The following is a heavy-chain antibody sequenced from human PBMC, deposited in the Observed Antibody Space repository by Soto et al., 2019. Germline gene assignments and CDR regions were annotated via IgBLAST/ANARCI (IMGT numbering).Heavy chain of an antibody. CDR3: VRVAGGGLFDY. CDR2: IHYTGST. Sequence: PSETLSLTCTVSRGSINNSHWTWIRQPPGKRLEWIGYIHYTGSTNYNPSLRGRVTMSVDTSKNQFSLKLTSVTAADTAVYYCVRVAGGGLFDYWGPGNLVTVSS. V-gene: IGHV4-59*01. D-gene: IGHD2-15*01. J-gene: IGHJ4*02. CDR1: RGSINNSH.